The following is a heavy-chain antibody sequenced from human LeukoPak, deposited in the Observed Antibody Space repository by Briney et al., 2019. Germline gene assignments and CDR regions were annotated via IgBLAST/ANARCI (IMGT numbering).Heavy chain of an antibody. Sequence: ASVKVSCKASGYTFSSYTMNWVRQAPGQGLEWMGWINTNTGNPTYAQDYTGRFVFSLDTSVSTAYLQISSLKAEDTAVYYCARDSSESHSSSWYYYYYYMDVWGKGTTVTVSS. D-gene: IGHD6-13*01. J-gene: IGHJ6*03. CDR2: INTNTGNP. V-gene: IGHV7-4-1*02. CDR3: ARDSSESHSSSWYYYYYYMDV. CDR1: GYTFSSYT.